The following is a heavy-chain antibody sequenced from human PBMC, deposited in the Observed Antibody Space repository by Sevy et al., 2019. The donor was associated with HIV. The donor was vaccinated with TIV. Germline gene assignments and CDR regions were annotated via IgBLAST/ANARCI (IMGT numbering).Heavy chain of an antibody. CDR3: ARKYYDILTGYYRFDP. D-gene: IGHD3-9*01. V-gene: IGHV5-51*01. CDR1: GYSFTSYW. CDR2: IYPGDSDT. Sequence: GGSLKISCKGSGYSFTSYWIGWVRQMPGKGLEWMGIIYPGDSDTRYSPSFQGQVTISADKSISTAYLQWSSLKASDTAMYYCARKYYDILTGYYRFDPWGQGTLVTVSS. J-gene: IGHJ5*02.